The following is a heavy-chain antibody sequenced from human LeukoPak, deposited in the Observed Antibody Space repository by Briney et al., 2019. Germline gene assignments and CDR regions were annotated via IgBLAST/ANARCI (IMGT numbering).Heavy chain of an antibody. V-gene: IGHV3-15*01. CDR1: GLNFSSRW. D-gene: IGHD4-17*01. CDR2: IKSKTDGGTT. CDR3: TTDDYGDYLFDY. J-gene: IGHJ4*02. Sequence: GGSLRLSCAASGLNFSSRWMNWVRQAPGKGLEWVGRIKSKTDGGTTDYAAPVKGRFTISRDDSKNTLYLQMNSLKTEDTAVYYCTTDDYGDYLFDYWGQGTLVTVSS.